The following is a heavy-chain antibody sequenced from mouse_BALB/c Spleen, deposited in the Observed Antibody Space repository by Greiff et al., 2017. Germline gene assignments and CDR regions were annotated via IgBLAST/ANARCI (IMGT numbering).Heavy chain of an antibody. J-gene: IGHJ4*01. D-gene: IGHD1-2*01. V-gene: IGHV3-1*02. Sequence: EVKLVESGPDLVKPSQSLSLTCTVTGYSITSGYSWHWIRQFPGNKLEWMGYIHYSGSTNYNPTLKSRISSTRDTSKNQFFLQLNSVTTEDTATYYCARSHYYGYQEDAMDYWGQGTSVTVSS. CDR3: ARSHYYGYQEDAMDY. CDR2: IHYSGST. CDR1: GYSITSGYS.